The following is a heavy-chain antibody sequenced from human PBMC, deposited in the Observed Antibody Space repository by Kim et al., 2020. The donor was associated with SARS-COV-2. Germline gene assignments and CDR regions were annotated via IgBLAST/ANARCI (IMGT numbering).Heavy chain of an antibody. J-gene: IGHJ4*02. CDR2: TT. D-gene: IGHD1-26*01. Sequence: TTEYGAAVKGRFTISRDDSKNSLYLQMNSLKSEDTAVYYCARELNGGMNYWGQGTLVTVSS. V-gene: IGHV3-72*01. CDR3: ARELNGGMNY.